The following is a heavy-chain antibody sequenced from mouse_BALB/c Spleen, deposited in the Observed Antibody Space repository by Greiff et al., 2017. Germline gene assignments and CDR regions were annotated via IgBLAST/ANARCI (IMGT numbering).Heavy chain of an antibody. V-gene: IGHV5-6-3*01. J-gene: IGHJ2*01. CDR1: GFTFSSYG. Sequence: DVQLVESGGGLVQPGGSLKLSCAASGFTFSSYGMSWVRQTPDKRLELVATINSNGGSTYYPDSVKGRFTISRDNAKNTLYLQMSSLKSEDTAMYYCARALLRGYYFDYWGQGTTLTVSS. CDR3: ARALLRGYYFDY. D-gene: IGHD1-2*01. CDR2: INSNGGST.